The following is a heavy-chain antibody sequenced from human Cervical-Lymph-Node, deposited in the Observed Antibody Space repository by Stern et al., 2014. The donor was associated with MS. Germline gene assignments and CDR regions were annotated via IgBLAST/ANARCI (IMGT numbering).Heavy chain of an antibody. J-gene: IGHJ4*02. CDR1: GFTFGDYY. V-gene: IGHV3-11*01. D-gene: IGHD1-26*01. Sequence: QVQLQESGGGLAKPGGSLRLSCAASGFTFGDYYMSWIRQAPGKGLDCISIISDSDTTRYCVASVKGRFTISRDNAKNSLFLQMDSLRVDDTAVYYCARSSPGTYGRHFDSWGRGTLVTVSS. CDR3: ARSSPGTYGRHFDS. CDR2: ISDSDTTR.